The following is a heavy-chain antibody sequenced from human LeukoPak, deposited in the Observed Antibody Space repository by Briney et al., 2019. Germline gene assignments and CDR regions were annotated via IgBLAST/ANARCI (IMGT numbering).Heavy chain of an antibody. CDR3: AKVGIVVVVAADY. J-gene: IGHJ4*02. D-gene: IGHD2-15*01. V-gene: IGHV3-23*01. Sequence: GGSLRLSCAASGFTFSSYAMSWVRQAPGKGLEWVSAISGSGGGTYYADSVKGRFTISRDNSKNTLYLQMNSLRAEDTAVYYCAKVGIVVVVAADYWGQGTLVTVSS. CDR2: ISGSGGGT. CDR1: GFTFSSYA.